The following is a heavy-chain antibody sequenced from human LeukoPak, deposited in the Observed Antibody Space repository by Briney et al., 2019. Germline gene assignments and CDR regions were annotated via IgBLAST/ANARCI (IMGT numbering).Heavy chain of an antibody. Sequence: ASVKVSCKASGYTFTGYYMHWVRQAPGQGLEWMGWINPNSGGTNYAQKFQGRVTMTRDTSISTAYMELSRLRSDDTAVCYCAREVRDIVVVGSGPFDYWGQGTLVTVSS. CDR2: INPNSGGT. D-gene: IGHD2-15*01. CDR3: AREVRDIVVVGSGPFDY. V-gene: IGHV1-2*02. CDR1: GYTFTGYY. J-gene: IGHJ4*02.